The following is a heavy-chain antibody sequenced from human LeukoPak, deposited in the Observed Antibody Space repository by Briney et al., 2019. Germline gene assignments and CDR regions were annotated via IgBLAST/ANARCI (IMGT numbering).Heavy chain of an antibody. Sequence: SETLSLTCTIPGDSTSSDRYYGGWVRQPPGKGLEWIGNIYYSGSTYYNPSLKSRVTMSVDTSKNQFFLKLNSVTAADTAVYYCARGRPYSGGYHLDYWGQGTLVTVSP. CDR3: ARGRPYSGGYHLDY. CDR1: GDSTSSDRYY. CDR2: IYYSGST. V-gene: IGHV4-39*01. D-gene: IGHD1-26*01. J-gene: IGHJ4*02.